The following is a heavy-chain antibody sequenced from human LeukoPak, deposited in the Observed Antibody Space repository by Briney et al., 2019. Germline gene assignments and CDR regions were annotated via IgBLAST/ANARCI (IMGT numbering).Heavy chain of an antibody. D-gene: IGHD2-2*01. CDR3: ASLWPYQLSAFDI. V-gene: IGHV4-34*01. Sequence: SETLSLTCAVYGGSFSGYYWSWIRQPPGKGLEWIGEINHSGSTNYNPSLKSRVTISVDTSKNQCSLKLSSVTAADTAVYYCASLWPYQLSAFDIWGQGTMVTVSS. J-gene: IGHJ3*02. CDR2: INHSGST. CDR1: GGSFSGYY.